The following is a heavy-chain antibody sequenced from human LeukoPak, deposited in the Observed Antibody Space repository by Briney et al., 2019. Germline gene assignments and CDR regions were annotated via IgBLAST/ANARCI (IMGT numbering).Heavy chain of an antibody. Sequence: PSETLSLTCTVSGGSISSSSYYWGWIRQPPGKGLEWIGSIYYSGSTYYNPSLKSRVTISVDTSKNQFSLKLSSVTAADTAVYYCARLPSGKLDSFDYWGQGTLVTVSS. J-gene: IGHJ4*02. CDR2: IYYSGST. D-gene: IGHD3/OR15-3a*01. V-gene: IGHV4-39*01. CDR3: ARLPSGKLDSFDY. CDR1: GGSISSSSYY.